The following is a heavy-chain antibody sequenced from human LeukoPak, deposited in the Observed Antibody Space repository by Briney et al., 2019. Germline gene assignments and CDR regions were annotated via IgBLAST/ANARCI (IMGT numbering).Heavy chain of an antibody. CDR2: ISGSGGST. J-gene: IGHJ3*02. CDR1: GFTFSSYA. D-gene: IGHD3-10*01. CDR3: AKDLVRYYGAGDTFDT. Sequence: GGSLRLSCAASGFTFSSYAMTWVRQAPGKGLEWVSTISGSGGSTYYADSVKGRFTISRDNSNNTLYLQMNSLRAEDTAIFYCAKDLVRYYGAGDTFDTWGQGTMVTVSS. V-gene: IGHV3-23*01.